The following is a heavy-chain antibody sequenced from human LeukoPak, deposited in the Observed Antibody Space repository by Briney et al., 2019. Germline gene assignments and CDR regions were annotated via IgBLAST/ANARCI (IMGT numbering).Heavy chain of an antibody. CDR1: GGSFSDYW. CDR2: VNHSGRT. J-gene: IGHJ4*02. Sequence: SETLSLTCAVYGGSFSDYWWTWIRQSPGKGLEWIGEVNHSGRTNYNPSLKSRVTISVDTSKNQFSLKLSSVTAADTAVYYCARYVGAFDYWGQGTLVTVSS. V-gene: IGHV4-34*10. CDR3: ARYVGAFDY.